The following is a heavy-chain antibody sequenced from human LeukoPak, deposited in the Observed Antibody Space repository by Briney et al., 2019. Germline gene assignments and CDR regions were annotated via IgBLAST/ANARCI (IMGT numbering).Heavy chain of an antibody. D-gene: IGHD1-26*01. CDR3: AKEWELLRHAFDI. V-gene: IGHV3-48*03. CDR2: ISSSGSTI. CDR1: GFIFSNYE. Sequence: GGSLRLSCAASGFIFSNYEMNWVRQAPGKGLEWVSYISSSGSTIYYADSVKGRFTISRDNAKNSLYLQMNSLRAEDTAVYYCAKEWELLRHAFDIWGQGTMVTVSS. J-gene: IGHJ3*02.